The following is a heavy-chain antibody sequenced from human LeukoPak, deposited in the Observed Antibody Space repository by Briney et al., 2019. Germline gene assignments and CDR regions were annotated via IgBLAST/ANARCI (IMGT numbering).Heavy chain of an antibody. D-gene: IGHD2/OR15-2a*01. Sequence: ASVKVSCKASGYTFTSYGISWVRQAPGQGLEWMGWISAYNGNTNYAQKLQGRVTMTTDTSTSTAYMELRSLRSDDTAVYYCARDDGDDISIVNDYYLDSWGQGTLVTVSS. CDR1: GYTFTSYG. V-gene: IGHV1-18*01. J-gene: IGHJ4*02. CDR2: ISAYNGNT. CDR3: ARDDGDDISIVNDYYLDS.